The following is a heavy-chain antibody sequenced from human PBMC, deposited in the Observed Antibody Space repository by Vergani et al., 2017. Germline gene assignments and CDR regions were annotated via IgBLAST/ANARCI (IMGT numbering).Heavy chain of an antibody. CDR2: VDHSDRP. CDR1: GVSFKTYF. CDR3: YRGRKHFFEAPYDV. D-gene: IGHD3-3*02. Sequence: QVQLQQWGATVLKPSETLSLTCAVYGVSFKTYFWNWIRQSPNKGLEWIGEVDHSDRPYYNPSLRGRVTTSFDTSKNQISLRLHSVDVADSAIYYCYRGRKHFFEAPYDVWGQGSPVTVSS. J-gene: IGHJ4*02. V-gene: IGHV4-34*02.